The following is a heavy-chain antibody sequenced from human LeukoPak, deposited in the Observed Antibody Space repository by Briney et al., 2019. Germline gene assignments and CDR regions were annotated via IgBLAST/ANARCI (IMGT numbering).Heavy chain of an antibody. CDR2: IYSGGST. CDR3: ARVTARYCSGGSCGDDAFDI. J-gene: IGHJ3*02. V-gene: IGHV3-53*01. D-gene: IGHD2-15*01. Sequence: GGSLRLSCAASGFTVSSNYMSWVRQAPGKGLEWVSVIYSGGSTYYADSVKGRFTISRDNSKNTLYLQMSSLRAEDTAVYYCARVTARYCSGGSCGDDAFDIWGQGTMVTVSS. CDR1: GFTVSSNY.